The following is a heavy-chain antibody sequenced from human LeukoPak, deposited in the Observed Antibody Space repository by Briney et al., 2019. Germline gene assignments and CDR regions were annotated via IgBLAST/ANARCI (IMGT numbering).Heavy chain of an antibody. V-gene: IGHV3-21*04. D-gene: IGHD5-18*01. CDR3: AKGGGEYSYGFDY. J-gene: IGHJ4*02. Sequence: GGSLRLSCAASGFTVSSYSKNWVRQAPGKGLEWVSSISSSSSYIYYADSVKGRFTISRDNAKNSLYLQMNSLRAEDTAVYYCAKGGGEYSYGFDYWGQGTLVTVSS. CDR1: GFTVSSYS. CDR2: ISSSSSYI.